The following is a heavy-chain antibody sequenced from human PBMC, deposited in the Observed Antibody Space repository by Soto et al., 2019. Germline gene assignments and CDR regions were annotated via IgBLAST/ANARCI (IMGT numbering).Heavy chain of an antibody. J-gene: IGHJ3*02. CDR1: GLTFSSYD. V-gene: IGHV3-13*01. CDR2: IGTAGDT. Sequence: EVQLVESGGGLVQPGGSLRLSCAASGLTFSSYDMHWVRQATGKVLEWVSAIGTAGDTYYPGSVKGRFTISRENAKNSLYLQMNSLRAGDTAVYYCARAGVYGSFDIWGQGTMVTVSS. D-gene: IGHD4-17*01. CDR3: ARAGVYGSFDI.